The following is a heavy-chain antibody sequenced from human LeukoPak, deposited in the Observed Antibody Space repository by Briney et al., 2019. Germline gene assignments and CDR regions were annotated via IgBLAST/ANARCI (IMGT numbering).Heavy chain of an antibody. CDR1: GFTFDDCA. D-gene: IGHD3-22*01. V-gene: IGHV3-23*01. Sequence: GGSLRLSCAASGFTFDDCAMHWVRQAPGRGLEWVSAISGSGGSTYYADSVKGRFTISRDNSKNALFLQMNSLRAEDTAVYYCAIENYYYSSGYYDHWGQGTLVTVSS. CDR2: ISGSGGST. J-gene: IGHJ4*02. CDR3: AIENYYYSSGYYDH.